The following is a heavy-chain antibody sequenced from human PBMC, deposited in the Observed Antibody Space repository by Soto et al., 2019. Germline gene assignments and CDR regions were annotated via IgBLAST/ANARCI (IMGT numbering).Heavy chain of an antibody. Sequence: QVQLVQSGAEVKKPGASVKVSCKASGYTFTSYAMHWVRQAPGQRLEWMGWINAGNGNTKYSQKFQGRVSITRDTSANTAYMERSSLRSEDTAVYYCARVEWEPSAGFDYWGQGTLVTVSS. CDR2: INAGNGNT. D-gene: IGHD1-26*01. J-gene: IGHJ4*02. CDR1: GYTFTSYA. V-gene: IGHV1-3*01. CDR3: ARVEWEPSAGFDY.